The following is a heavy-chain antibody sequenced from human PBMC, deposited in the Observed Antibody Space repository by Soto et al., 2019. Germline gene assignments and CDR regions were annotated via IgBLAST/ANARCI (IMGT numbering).Heavy chain of an antibody. J-gene: IGHJ4*02. CDR1: GFSFNSFN. Sequence: GGSLRLSCLASGFSFNSFNMNWIRRAPGRGLEWVASISVSGDNIYYGDSMQGRFTISRDSSKRSVFLDLNSLRVEDTAVYYCARDLGLLKSMFDYWGQGTLVTVSS. CDR3: ARDLGLLKSMFDY. CDR2: ISVSGDNI. D-gene: IGHD2-8*01. V-gene: IGHV3-21*01.